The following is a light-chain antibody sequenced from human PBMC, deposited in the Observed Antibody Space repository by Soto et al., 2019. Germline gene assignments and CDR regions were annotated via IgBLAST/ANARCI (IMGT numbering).Light chain of an antibody. CDR1: RSVAYSDGHTY. J-gene: IGKJ2*01. CDR2: KVS. V-gene: IGKV2-30*01. Sequence: DVVMTQSPLSLSVTLGQPASISCKSSRSVAYSDGHTYLDWFQQRPGQSPRRLIHKVSNRDSGVPDRFSGSGSGTDFTLKISRVEAADVGVYYCMQGTHWPPYTFGQGTNLEIK. CDR3: MQGTHWPPYT.